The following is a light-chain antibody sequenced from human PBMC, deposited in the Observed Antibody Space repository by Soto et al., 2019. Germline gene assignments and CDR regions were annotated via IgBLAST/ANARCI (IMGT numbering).Light chain of an antibody. V-gene: IGKV2-28*01. CDR3: LQDLQIRVE. CDR2: LGS. J-gene: IGKJ1*01. CDR1: QSLLHSNGYNY. Sequence: DGVMTQFPISLSVTPGEPASISCRSSQSLLHSNGYNYLDWYVQKPGQSQQLMIYLGSNRASGVPDMFSGRGEDTDVTLRISSVEAEDVGVYYYLQDLQIRVEFGQGTKVEIK.